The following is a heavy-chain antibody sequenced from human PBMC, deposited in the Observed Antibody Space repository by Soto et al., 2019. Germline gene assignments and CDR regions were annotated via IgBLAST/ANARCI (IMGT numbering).Heavy chain of an antibody. J-gene: IGHJ4*02. CDR1: GGSISSGGYS. CDR2: IYHGST. D-gene: IGHD6-19*01. V-gene: IGHV4-30-2*01. Sequence: QLQLQASGSGLVKPSQTLSLTCAVSGGSISSGGYSWSWIRQPPGKGMEWIGYIYHGSTYYNPSLKSRVTISVDSSKNQFSLKLSSVTAADTAVYYCARAGGLGAVAVDYWGQGTLVTVSS. CDR3: ARAGGLGAVAVDY.